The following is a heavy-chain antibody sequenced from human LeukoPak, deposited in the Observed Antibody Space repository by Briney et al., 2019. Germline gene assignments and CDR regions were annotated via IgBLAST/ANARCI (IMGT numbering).Heavy chain of an antibody. J-gene: IGHJ6*02. Sequence: SETLSLTCTVSGGSISSYYWSWIRQPAGQGLEWIGRIYTSGSTKYNPSLKSRVTMSVDTSKNQFSLKLSSVTAADTAVYYCARDWIIYYDSSDQYYYGMDVWGQGTTVTVSS. CDR2: IYTSGST. CDR1: GGSISSYY. V-gene: IGHV4-4*07. D-gene: IGHD3-22*01. CDR3: ARDWIIYYDSSDQYYYGMDV.